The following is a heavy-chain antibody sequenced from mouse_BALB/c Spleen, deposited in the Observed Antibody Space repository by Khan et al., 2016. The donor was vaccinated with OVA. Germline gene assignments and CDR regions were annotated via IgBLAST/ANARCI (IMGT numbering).Heavy chain of an antibody. CDR2: VNPNTGGT. CDR3: ARGYDFFAY. D-gene: IGHD2-14*01. J-gene: IGHJ3*01. V-gene: IGHV1-18*01. Sequence: VQLKESGPDLVKPGASVKISCKASGYSFTLYYMTWVRQSHGKSLEWIGRVNPNTGGTDYNKDFKGKAILTVDKSSNTAYMEFRSLTSEDAAVYYCARGYDFFAYWGQGTLVTVSA. CDR1: GYSFTLYY.